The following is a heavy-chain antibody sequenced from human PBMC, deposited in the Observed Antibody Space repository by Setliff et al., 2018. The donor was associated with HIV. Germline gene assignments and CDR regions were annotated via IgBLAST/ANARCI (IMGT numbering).Heavy chain of an antibody. CDR2: IQYDGSNK. J-gene: IGHJ1*01. Sequence: GGSLRLSCATSGFTFSSYGMHWVRQAPGKGLEWLAFIQYDGSNKYYADSVKGRFTISRDNSKNTVYLQMNSLSAEDTAVFYCVKDGVRALTRKESKYFQYWGQGTLVTVSS. V-gene: IGHV3-30*02. CDR1: GFTFSSYG. D-gene: IGHD3-16*01. CDR3: VKDGVRALTRKESKYFQY.